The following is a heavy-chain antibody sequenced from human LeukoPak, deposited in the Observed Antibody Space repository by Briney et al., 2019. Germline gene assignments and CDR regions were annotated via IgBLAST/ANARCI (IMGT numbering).Heavy chain of an antibody. D-gene: IGHD3-3*01. CDR3: ARNEGLYYDFWSGYPSWMDV. Sequence: ASVTVSCKASGYTFTSYGISWVRQAPGQGLEWMGWISAYNGNTNYAQKPQGRVTMTTDTSTSTAYMELRSLRSDDTAVYYCARNEGLYYDFWSGYPSWMDVWGQGTTVTVSS. CDR1: GYTFTSYG. V-gene: IGHV1-18*01. CDR2: ISAYNGNT. J-gene: IGHJ6*02.